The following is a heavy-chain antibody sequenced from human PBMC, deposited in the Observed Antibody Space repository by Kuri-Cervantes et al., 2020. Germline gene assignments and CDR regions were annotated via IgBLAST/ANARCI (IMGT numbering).Heavy chain of an antibody. J-gene: IGHJ4*02. CDR1: GFSFDDYA. Sequence: GGSLRLSCAASGFSFDDYAMHWVRQAPGKGLEWVSAISGSGGSTYYADSVKGRFTISRDNSKNTLYLQMNSLRAEDTAVYYCTRGPYYDILTGYSYNLNFDYWGQGTLVTVSS. CDR3: TRGPYYDILTGYSYNLNFDY. CDR2: ISGSGGST. V-gene: IGHV3-23*01. D-gene: IGHD3-9*01.